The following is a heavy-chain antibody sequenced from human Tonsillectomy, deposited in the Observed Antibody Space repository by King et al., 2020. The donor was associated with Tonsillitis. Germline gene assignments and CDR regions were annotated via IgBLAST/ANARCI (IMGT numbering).Heavy chain of an antibody. CDR3: ARTRTGLDP. D-gene: IGHD3/OR15-3a*01. CDR2: INAGNGNR. V-gene: IGHV1-3*01. CDR1: GYTFSTYD. Sequence: VQLVQSGAEVKNPGASVRVSCKASGYTFSTYDMYWVRQAPGQRLEWIGWINAGNGNRKYAQKFQGRVTITSDKSASTAYMELSSLRSEDTAVYYCARTRTGLDPWGQGTLVTVSS. J-gene: IGHJ5*02.